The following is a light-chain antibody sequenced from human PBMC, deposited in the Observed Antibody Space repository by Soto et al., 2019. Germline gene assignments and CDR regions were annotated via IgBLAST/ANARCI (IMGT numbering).Light chain of an antibody. CDR1: SSDVGGYNY. J-gene: IGLJ2*01. Sequence: QSALTQPRSVPGSPGQSVTISCTGTSSDVGGYNYVSWYQQHPGKAPKFMIYDVSKRPSGVPDRFSGSKSGITASLTISGLQAEDEADYYCCSYAGSYTLVFGGGTKVTVL. CDR2: DVS. V-gene: IGLV2-11*01. CDR3: CSYAGSYTLV.